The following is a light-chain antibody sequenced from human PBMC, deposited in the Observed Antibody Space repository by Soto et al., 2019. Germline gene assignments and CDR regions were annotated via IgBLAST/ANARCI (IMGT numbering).Light chain of an antibody. V-gene: IGLV2-14*01. J-gene: IGLJ3*02. CDR3: SSFTTSRSWV. CDR2: EVT. CDR1: SSEIGAYNY. Sequence: QSALTQPASVSGSPGQSITISCTGASSEIGAYNYVSWYQQHPGKAPKLMISEVTNRPSGVSDRFSGSKSGNTASLTISGLQAEDEADYYCSSFTTSRSWVFGGGTKVTVL.